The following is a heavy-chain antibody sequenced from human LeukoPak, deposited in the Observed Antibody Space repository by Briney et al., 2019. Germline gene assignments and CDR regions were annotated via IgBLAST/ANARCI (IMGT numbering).Heavy chain of an antibody. J-gene: IGHJ4*02. D-gene: IGHD3-16*01. CDR3: ATRRGN. CDR2: INHSGST. CDR1: GGSVSDYY. Sequence: SETLSLTCTISGGSVSDYYWSWIRQPPGKGLEWIGEINHSGSTNYNPSLKSRVTISVDTSKNQFSLKLSSVTAADTAVYYCATRRGNWGQGTLVTVSS. V-gene: IGHV4-34*01.